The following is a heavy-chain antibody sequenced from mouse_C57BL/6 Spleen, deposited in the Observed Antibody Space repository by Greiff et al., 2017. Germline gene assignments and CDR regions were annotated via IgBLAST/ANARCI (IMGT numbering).Heavy chain of an antibody. Sequence: VQLQQPGAELVKPGASVKMSCKASGYTFTSYWITWVKQRPGQGLEWIGDIYPGSGSTNYNEKFKSKATLTVDASSSTAYMQLSSLTSEDSAVYYCARSGDSNYYFDYWGQGTTLTVSS. CDR2: IYPGSGST. CDR3: ARSGDSNYYFDY. V-gene: IGHV1-55*01. J-gene: IGHJ2*01. CDR1: GYTFTSYW. D-gene: IGHD2-5*01.